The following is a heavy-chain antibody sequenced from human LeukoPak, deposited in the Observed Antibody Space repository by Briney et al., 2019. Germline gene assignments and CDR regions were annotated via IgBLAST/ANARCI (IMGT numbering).Heavy chain of an antibody. CDR3: ARDSFFWYYYGSGSSYDAFDI. D-gene: IGHD3-10*01. Sequence: EASVKVSCKASGYTFTSYYMHWVRQAPGQGLEWMGIFNPSGGSTSYAQKFQGRVTMTRDMSTSTVYMELSSLRSEDTAVYYCARDSFFWYYYGSGSSYDAFDIWGQGTMVTVSS. J-gene: IGHJ3*02. V-gene: IGHV1-46*01. CDR2: FNPSGGST. CDR1: GYTFTSYY.